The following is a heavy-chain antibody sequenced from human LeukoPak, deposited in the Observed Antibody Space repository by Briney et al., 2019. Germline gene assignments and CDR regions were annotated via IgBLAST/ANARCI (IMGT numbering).Heavy chain of an antibody. CDR3: ARDYGDYYYYMDV. CDR1: GYTFSSSG. Sequence: GASVKVSCKASGYTFSSSGISWVRQAPGQGLEWMGWISAFNGDTNYAQKLQGRVTMTTDTSTGTAYMELRSLRSDDTAVYYCARDYGDYYYYMDVWGNGTTVIASS. D-gene: IGHD3-10*01. V-gene: IGHV1-18*01. J-gene: IGHJ6*03. CDR2: ISAFNGDT.